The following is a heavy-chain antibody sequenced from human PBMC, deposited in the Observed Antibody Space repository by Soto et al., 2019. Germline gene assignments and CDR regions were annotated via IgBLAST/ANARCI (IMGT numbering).Heavy chain of an antibody. J-gene: IGHJ6*02. CDR3: ARDPLGDYEYYGMDV. CDR1: GFTFSSYA. D-gene: IGHD3-16*02. Sequence: VQLLESGGGLVQPGGSLRLSCAASGFTFSSYAMHWVRQAPGKGLEWVAVIWYDGSNKYYADSVKGRFTISRDNSKNTLYLQMNSLRAEDTAVYYCARDPLGDYEYYGMDVWGQGTTVTVSS. V-gene: IGHV3-33*08. CDR2: IWYDGSNK.